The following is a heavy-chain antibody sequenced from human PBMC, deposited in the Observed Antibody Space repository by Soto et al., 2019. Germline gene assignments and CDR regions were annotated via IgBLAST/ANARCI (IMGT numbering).Heavy chain of an antibody. Sequence: SETLSLTCTVSGGSISSYYWSWIRQPPGKGLEWIGYIYYSGSTNYNPSLKSRVTISVDTSKNQFSLKLSSVTAADTAVYYCARDRFDYYDSSGYYYGLGWFDPWGQGTLVTVSS. CDR3: ARDRFDYYDSSGYYYGLGWFDP. J-gene: IGHJ5*02. CDR2: IYYSGST. CDR1: GGSISSYY. D-gene: IGHD3-22*01. V-gene: IGHV4-59*01.